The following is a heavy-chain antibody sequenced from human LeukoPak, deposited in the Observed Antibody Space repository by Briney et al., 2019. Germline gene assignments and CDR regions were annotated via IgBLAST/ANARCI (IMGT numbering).Heavy chain of an antibody. D-gene: IGHD6-13*01. CDR3: AKDGYSSSWYHAGLDY. V-gene: IGHV3-23*01. CDR2: ISGSGGST. CDR1: GFTFSSYA. Sequence: GGSLRLSCAASGFTFSSYAMSWVRQAPGKGLEWVSAISGSGGSTYYADSVKGRFTISRDNSKNTLYLQMNSLRAEDTAVYYCAKDGYSSSWYHAGLDYWGQGTLVTVSS. J-gene: IGHJ4*02.